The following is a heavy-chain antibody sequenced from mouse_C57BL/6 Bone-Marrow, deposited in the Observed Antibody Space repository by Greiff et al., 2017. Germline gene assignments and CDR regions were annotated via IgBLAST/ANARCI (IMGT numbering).Heavy chain of an antibody. CDR1: GYTFTSYW. V-gene: IGHV1-50*01. J-gene: IGHJ2*01. D-gene: IGHD5-1*01. Sequence: QVQLQQPGAELVKPGASVKLSCKASGYTFTSYWMPWVKQRPGQGLEWIGEIDPSDSYTNYNQKFKGKATLTVDTSSSTAYMQLSSLTSEDSAVYYCASTYGDYGGQGTTLTVSS. CDR3: ASTYGDY. CDR2: IDPSDSYT.